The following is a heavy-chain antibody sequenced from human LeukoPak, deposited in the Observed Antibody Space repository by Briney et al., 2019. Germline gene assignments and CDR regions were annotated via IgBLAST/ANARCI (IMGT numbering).Heavy chain of an antibody. V-gene: IGHV1-69*13. CDR3: ASIPLDYGDYGGQNDY. CDR1: GGTFSSYA. Sequence: ASVRVSCKASGGTFSSYAISWVRQAPGQGLEWMGGIIPIFGTANYAQKFQGRVTITADESTSTAYMELSSLRSEDTAVYYCASIPLDYGDYGGQNDYWGQGTLVTVSS. CDR2: IIPIFGTA. J-gene: IGHJ4*02. D-gene: IGHD4-17*01.